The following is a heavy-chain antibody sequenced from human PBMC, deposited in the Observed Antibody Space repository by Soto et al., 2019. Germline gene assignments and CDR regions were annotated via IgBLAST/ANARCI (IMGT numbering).Heavy chain of an antibody. J-gene: IGHJ1*01. V-gene: IGHV3-23*01. CDR3: LKMRRGTCLIVH. CDR2: ISANTLGT. CDR1: EITFSAYA. Sequence: GGSLRLSCAASEITFSAYAMGWVRQSPGKGLEWVSGISANTLGTYYADSVKGRFTVSRDNSNNILYLQMNFLRAEDTALYYCLKMRRGTCLIVHRGQGTLVTVFS. D-gene: IGHD2-15*01.